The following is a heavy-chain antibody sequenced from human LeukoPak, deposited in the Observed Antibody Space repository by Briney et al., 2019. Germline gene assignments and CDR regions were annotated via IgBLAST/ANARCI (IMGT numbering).Heavy chain of an antibody. V-gene: IGHV4-34*01. J-gene: IGHJ4*02. CDR2: INHSGST. Sequence: SETLSLTCAVYGGSFSGYYWSWIRQPPGKGLEWIGEINHSGSTNYNPSLTSQVTISVDTSKNHFSLKLSSVTAADTAVYYCARGRICDYWGQGTLVTVSS. CDR1: GGSFSGYY. CDR3: ARGRICDY. D-gene: IGHD2-21*01.